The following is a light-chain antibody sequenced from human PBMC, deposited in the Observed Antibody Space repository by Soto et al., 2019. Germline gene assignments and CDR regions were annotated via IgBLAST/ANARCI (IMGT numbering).Light chain of an antibody. CDR1: QSISSF. CDR3: QQYYIYPLT. Sequence: AIRMTQSPSSLSASTGDRVTITCRASQSISSFLAWYQQKPGKAPNLLIYAASTLQSGVASRFSGGGSGTDFTLTISGLQSEDFATYYCQQYYIYPLTFGGGTKVQIK. CDR2: AAS. J-gene: IGKJ4*01. V-gene: IGKV1-8*01.